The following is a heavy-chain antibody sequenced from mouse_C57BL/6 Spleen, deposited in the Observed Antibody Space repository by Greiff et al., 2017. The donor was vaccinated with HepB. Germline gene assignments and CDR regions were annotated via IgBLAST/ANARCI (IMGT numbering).Heavy chain of an antibody. CDR3: ARSYDYVYDYAMDY. V-gene: IGHV14-3*01. CDR2: IDPANGNT. D-gene: IGHD2-4*01. J-gene: IGHJ4*01. Sequence: EVQLVESVAELVRPGASVKLSCTASGFNIKNTYMHWVKQRPEQGLEWIGRIDPANGNTKYAPKFQDKATITADPSYNTAYLQLSSLTSEDTAISYCARSYDYVYDYAMDYWGQGTSVTVSS. CDR1: GFNIKNTY.